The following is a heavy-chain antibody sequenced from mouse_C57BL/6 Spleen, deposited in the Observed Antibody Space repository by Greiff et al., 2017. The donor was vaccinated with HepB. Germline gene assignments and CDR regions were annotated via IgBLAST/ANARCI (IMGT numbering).Heavy chain of an antibody. V-gene: IGHV1S81*02. Sequence: VQLQQSGAELVKAGASVKMSCKASGYTFTSYWMHWVKQRLGQGLEWFAETNPTNGRTYYNEKFKRKATLTVDKSSSTAYMLLSGPTFEDSAVYYCARIKKIVATYFDCWGQGTTLTVSS. J-gene: IGHJ2*01. CDR2: TNPTNGRT. CDR3: ARIKKIVATYFDC. CDR1: GYTFTSYW. D-gene: IGHD1-1*01.